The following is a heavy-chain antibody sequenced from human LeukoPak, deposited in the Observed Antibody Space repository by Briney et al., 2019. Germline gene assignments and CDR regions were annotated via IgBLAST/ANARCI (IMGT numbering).Heavy chain of an antibody. Sequence: GGSLRLSCAASGFTVSSNYMSWVRQAPGKGLEWVSVIYSGGSTYYADSVKGRFTISRDNSKNTLYLQMNSLRAEDTAVYYCARALPDYYYDSSGYDQYYFDYWGQGTLVTVSS. CDR3: ARALPDYYYDSSGYDQYYFDY. CDR1: GFTVSSNY. J-gene: IGHJ4*02. CDR2: IYSGGST. D-gene: IGHD3-22*01. V-gene: IGHV3-53*01.